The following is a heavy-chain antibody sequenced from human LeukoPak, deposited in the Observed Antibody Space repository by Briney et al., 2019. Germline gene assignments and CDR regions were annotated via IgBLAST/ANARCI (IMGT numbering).Heavy chain of an antibody. CDR3: ARSSAGVPFDY. Sequence: PSETLSLTCTVSGGSISTGSYYWGWVRQPPGKGLEYIGSISYSGTTYYNPSLKSRVTISVDASKNHFSLNLSSVSAADTAVYYCARSSAGVPFDYWGQGTLVTISS. CDR1: GGSISTGSYY. D-gene: IGHD6-13*01. V-gene: IGHV4-39*01. CDR2: ISYSGTT. J-gene: IGHJ4*02.